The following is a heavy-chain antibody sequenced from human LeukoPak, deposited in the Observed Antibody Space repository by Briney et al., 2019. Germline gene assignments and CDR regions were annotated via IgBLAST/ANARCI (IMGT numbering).Heavy chain of an antibody. CDR3: ARSGTVTTFYYYYYMDV. V-gene: IGHV4-59*01. CDR2: IYYSGNT. Sequence: PSETLSLTCTVSGDSISPYYWSWIRQPRGKGLEWIGYIYYSGNTNYNPSVKSRVTISVNTSKNQFSLKLSSVTAADTAVYYCARSGTVTTFYYYYYMDVWGKGTTVTVSS. CDR1: GDSISPYY. D-gene: IGHD4-17*01. J-gene: IGHJ6*03.